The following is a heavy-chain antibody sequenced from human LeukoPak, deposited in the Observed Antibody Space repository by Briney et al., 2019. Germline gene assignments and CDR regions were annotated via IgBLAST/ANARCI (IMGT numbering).Heavy chain of an antibody. V-gene: IGHV3-30*03. J-gene: IGHJ4*02. Sequence: GGSRRPSCAASGFTFSPYGMHWVRQAPGKGLEWVAVISYDGSDKYYADSVKGRFTISRDNSKNTLYLHMNSLRPDDTAVYYCARDSRQLALDYWGQGTLVTVSS. CDR2: ISYDGSDK. CDR3: ARDSRQLALDY. D-gene: IGHD6-13*01. CDR1: GFTFSPYG.